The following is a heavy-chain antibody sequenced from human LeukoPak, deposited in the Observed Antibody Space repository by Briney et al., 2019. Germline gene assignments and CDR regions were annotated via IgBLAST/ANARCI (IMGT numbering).Heavy chain of an antibody. CDR1: GFTFSSYS. CDR2: ISSSSYI. Sequence: GGSLRLSCAASGFTFSSYSMNWVRQAPGKGLEWVSSISSSSYIYYADSVKGRFTISRDNAKNSLYLQMNSLRAEDTAMYYCARDSITMVRGSMDVWGKGTTVTISS. J-gene: IGHJ6*03. V-gene: IGHV3-21*01. D-gene: IGHD3-10*01. CDR3: ARDSITMVRGSMDV.